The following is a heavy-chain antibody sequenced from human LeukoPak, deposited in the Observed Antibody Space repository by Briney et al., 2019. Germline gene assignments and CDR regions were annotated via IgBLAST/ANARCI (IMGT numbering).Heavy chain of an antibody. D-gene: IGHD3-10*01. CDR2: IYTSGST. CDR1: GFTVSNNY. J-gene: IGHJ4*02. CDR3: ARVTTSGSYKFDN. Sequence: GGSLRLSCAASGFTVSNNYISWVRQAPGKGLEWVSLIYTSGSTYYADSVKGRFTISRDNSKNTLYLQMNSLRAEDTAVYYCARVTTSGSYKFDNWGQGTLVTVSS. V-gene: IGHV3-53*01.